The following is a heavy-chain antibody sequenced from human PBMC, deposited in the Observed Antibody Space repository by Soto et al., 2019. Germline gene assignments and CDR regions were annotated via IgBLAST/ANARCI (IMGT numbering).Heavy chain of an antibody. CDR2: IAADGVVK. CDR1: GFTFSSYA. CDR3: AKDPSRAAAYYFDY. V-gene: IGHV3-30*18. D-gene: IGHD6-13*01. J-gene: IGHJ4*01. Sequence: GGSLRLSCAVSGFTFSSYAMHWVRQAPGKGLEWVAVIAADGVVKHYADSVKGRFTISRDNPKNTLSLQMNSLRAEDTAVYYCAKDPSRAAAYYFDYWGHGTLVTVSS.